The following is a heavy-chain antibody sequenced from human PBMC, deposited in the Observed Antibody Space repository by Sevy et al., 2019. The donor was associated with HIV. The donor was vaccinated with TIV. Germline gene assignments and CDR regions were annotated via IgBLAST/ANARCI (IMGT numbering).Heavy chain of an antibody. CDR1: GFTFSDYY. D-gene: IGHD3-22*01. Sequence: GGSLRLSCAASGFTFSDYYMSWIRQAPGKGLEWVSYISSSGSTIYYADSVKGRFTISRDNAKNSLYLQMNSLRAEDTVVYYCATSAQPYYYDSSGYYYGFDYWGQGTLVTVSS. V-gene: IGHV3-11*01. J-gene: IGHJ4*02. CDR2: ISSSGSTI. CDR3: ATSAQPYYYDSSGYYYGFDY.